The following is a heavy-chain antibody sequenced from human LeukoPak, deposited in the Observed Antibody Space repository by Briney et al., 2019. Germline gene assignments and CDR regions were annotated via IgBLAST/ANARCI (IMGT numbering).Heavy chain of an antibody. CDR1: GYTFTSYD. V-gene: IGHV1-8*01. Sequence: ASVKVSCKASGYTFTSYDINWVRQATGQGLEWMGWMNPNSGNTGYAQKFQGWVTMTRDTSISTAYMELSRLRSDDTAVYYCAREEGSGSYYYWGQGTLVTVSS. D-gene: IGHD1-26*01. CDR2: MNPNSGNT. J-gene: IGHJ4*02. CDR3: AREEGSGSYYY.